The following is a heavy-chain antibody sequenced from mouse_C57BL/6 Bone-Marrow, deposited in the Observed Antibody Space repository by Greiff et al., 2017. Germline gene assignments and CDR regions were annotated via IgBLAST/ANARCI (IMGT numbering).Heavy chain of an antibody. CDR1: GYSITSGYS. D-gene: IGHD2-3*01. J-gene: IGHJ3*01. Sequence: EVKLLESGPGLVKPSQSLSLTCTVTGYSITSGYSWNWIRPFPGNNLEWLGYISYDGSNNYNPSLKNRISITRDTSKNQFLLKLNSVTTEDTATYYWARENGYYVWFAYGGQGTLVTVSA. CDR3: ARENGYYVWFAY. CDR2: ISYDGSN. V-gene: IGHV3-6*01.